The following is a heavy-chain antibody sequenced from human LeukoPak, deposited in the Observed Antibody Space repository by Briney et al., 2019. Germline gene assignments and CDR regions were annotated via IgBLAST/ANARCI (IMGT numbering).Heavy chain of an antibody. J-gene: IGHJ4*02. Sequence: PSQTLSLTCAVSGYSISSGYYWGWIGQPPGKGLEWIGSIYHSGSTYYNPSLKSRVTISVDTSKNQFSLKLSSVTAADTAVYYCARGGYDILTGFDYWGQGTLVTVSS. V-gene: IGHV4-38-2*01. CDR1: GYSISSGYY. CDR2: IYHSGST. D-gene: IGHD3-9*01. CDR3: ARGGYDILTGFDY.